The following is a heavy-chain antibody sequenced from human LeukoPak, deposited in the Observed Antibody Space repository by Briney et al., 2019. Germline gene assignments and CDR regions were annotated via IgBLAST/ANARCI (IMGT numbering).Heavy chain of an antibody. V-gene: IGHV3-7*03. CDR1: GFTFSSYW. CDR3: ARDGPGGGSYYSDY. D-gene: IGHD3-10*01. CDR2: IKKDGSEK. Sequence: GALRLSCAASGFTFSSYWMSWVRQAPGKGLEWVANIKKDGSEKYYVDSVKGRFTISRDNAKNSLYLQMNSLRAEDTAFYYCARDGPGGGSYYSDYWGQGTLLTVSS. J-gene: IGHJ4*02.